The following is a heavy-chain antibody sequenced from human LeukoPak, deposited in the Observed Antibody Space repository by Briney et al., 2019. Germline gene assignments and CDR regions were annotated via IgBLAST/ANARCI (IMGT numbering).Heavy chain of an antibody. J-gene: IGHJ4*02. CDR3: AKDKTNYYDTSSYSNYFDY. V-gene: IGHV3-9*01. CDR2: ISWNSGTI. CDR1: GFSFDDYA. D-gene: IGHD3-22*01. Sequence: GGSLRLSCAASGFSFDDYAMHWVRQAPGKGLEWVSGISWNSGTIDYADSVKGRFTISRDNAKNSLYLQMNSLRPEDTALYYCAKDKTNYYDTSSYSNYFDYWGQGILVTVSS.